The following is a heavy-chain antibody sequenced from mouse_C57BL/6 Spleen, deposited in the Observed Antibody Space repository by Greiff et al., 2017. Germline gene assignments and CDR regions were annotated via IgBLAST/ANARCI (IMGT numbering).Heavy chain of an antibody. J-gene: IGHJ1*03. CDR2: IDPSDSYT. V-gene: IGHV1-69*01. CDR3: ARNEITTVVAKYFDV. CDR1: GYTFTSYW. Sequence: VQLQQPGAELVMPGASVKLSCKASGYTFTSYWMHWVKQRPGQGLEWIGEIDPSDSYTNYNQKFKGKSTLTVDKSSSTAYMQLSSLTSEDSAVYYCARNEITTVVAKYFDVWGTGTTVTVSS. D-gene: IGHD1-1*01.